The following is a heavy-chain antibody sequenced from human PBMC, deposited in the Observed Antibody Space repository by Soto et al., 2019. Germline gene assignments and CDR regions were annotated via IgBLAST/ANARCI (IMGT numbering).Heavy chain of an antibody. D-gene: IGHD2-2*01. CDR1: RYTFTSYA. CDR3: ARGYCSSTSCLGAFDI. CDR2: MNPNSGNT. J-gene: IGHJ3*02. Sequence: ASVKVSCKAPRYTFTSYAIYWVRQATGQGLEWMGWMNPNSGNTGYAQKFQGRVTMTRNTSISTAYMELSSLRSEDTAVYYCARGYCSSTSCLGAFDIWGQGTMVTVSS. V-gene: IGHV1-8*01.